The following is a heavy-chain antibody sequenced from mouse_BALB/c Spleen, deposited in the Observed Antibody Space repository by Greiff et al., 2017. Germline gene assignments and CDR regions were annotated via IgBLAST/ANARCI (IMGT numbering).Heavy chain of an antibody. J-gene: IGHJ3*01. CDR1: GFSLNSYG. Sequence: QVQLQQSGPGLVQPSQSLSITCTVSGFSLNSYGVHWVRQSPGKGLEWLGVIWSGGSTDYNAAFISRLSISKDNSKSQVFFKMNSLQANDTAIYYCASRLAWFAYWGQGTLVTVSA. V-gene: IGHV2-2*02. CDR2: IWSGGST. D-gene: IGHD2-4*01. CDR3: ASRLAWFAY.